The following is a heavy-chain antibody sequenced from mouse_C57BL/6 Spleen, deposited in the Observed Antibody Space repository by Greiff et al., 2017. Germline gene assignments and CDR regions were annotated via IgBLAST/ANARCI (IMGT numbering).Heavy chain of an antibody. CDR2: LWTGGGT. J-gene: IGHJ2*01. CDR1: GFSLTSYA. D-gene: IGHD4-1*01. V-gene: IGHV2-9-1*01. Sequence: QVQLKESGPGLVAPSQSLSITCTVSGFSLTSYAISWVRQPPGKGLEWLGVLWTGGGTNYNSALKSRLSISKDNSKSQVFLKMKSLQTDDTARYYCARKGVGRDYFDYWGQGTTLTVSS. CDR3: ARKGVGRDYFDY.